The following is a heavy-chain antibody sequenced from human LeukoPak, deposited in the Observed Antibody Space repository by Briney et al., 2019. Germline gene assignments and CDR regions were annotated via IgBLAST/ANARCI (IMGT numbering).Heavy chain of an antibody. D-gene: IGHD3-16*01. CDR3: ASLRARAFVDI. CDR1: SGSFTGYS. Sequence: SETLSLTCALYSGSFTGYSWNWIRQPPGKGLEWIGEINHSGSANYNPSLKSRVTISVDTSKNQFSLKLSSVTAADTAVYYCASLRARAFVDIWGQGTMVTVSS. CDR2: INHSGSA. V-gene: IGHV4-34*01. J-gene: IGHJ3*02.